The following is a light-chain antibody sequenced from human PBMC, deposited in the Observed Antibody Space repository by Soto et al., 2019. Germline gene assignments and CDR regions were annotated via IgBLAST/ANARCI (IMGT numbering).Light chain of an antibody. V-gene: IGLV2-14*03. CDR3: CSYTTINTVV. CDR1: SIDVGGTNF. J-gene: IGLJ1*01. Sequence: QSVLTXPAYVSGSPGQSITISSPGTSIDVGGTNFLSWYQQHPDKAPKLLIYAITNRPSGVSNRFSGSKSGSTASPTISGLQTDDEADYFCCSYTTINTVVFGTGTKVTVL. CDR2: AIT.